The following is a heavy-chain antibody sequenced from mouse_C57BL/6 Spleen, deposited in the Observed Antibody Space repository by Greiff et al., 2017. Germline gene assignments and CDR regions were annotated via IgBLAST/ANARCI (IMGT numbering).Heavy chain of an antibody. CDR1: GYAFTNYL. V-gene: IGHV1-54*01. CDR2: INPGSGGT. D-gene: IGHD1-1*01. Sequence: VQLQQSGAELVRPGTSVKVSCKASGYAFTNYLIEWVKQRPGQGLEWIGVINPGSGGTNYNEKFKGKATLTADKSSSTAYMQLSSLTSEDSAVYFCARADYYGRPFDYWGQGTTLTVSS. CDR3: ARADYYGRPFDY. J-gene: IGHJ2*01.